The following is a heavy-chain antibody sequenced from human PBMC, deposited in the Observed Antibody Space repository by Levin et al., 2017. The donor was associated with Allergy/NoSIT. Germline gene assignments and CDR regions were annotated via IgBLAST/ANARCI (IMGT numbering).Heavy chain of an antibody. D-gene: IGHD4-17*01. CDR3: ASDDYGDYAFDY. V-gene: IGHV3-74*01. CDR2: INSDGSST. Sequence: GESLKISCAASGFTFSSYWMHWVRQAPGKGLVWVSRINSDGSSTSYADSVKGRFTISRDNAKNTLYLQMNSLRAEDTAVYYCASDDYGDYAFDYWGQGTLVTVSS. J-gene: IGHJ4*02. CDR1: GFTFSSYW.